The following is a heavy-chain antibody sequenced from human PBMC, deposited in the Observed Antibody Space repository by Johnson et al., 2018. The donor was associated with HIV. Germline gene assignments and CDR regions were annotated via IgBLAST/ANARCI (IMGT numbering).Heavy chain of an antibody. CDR3: ARDRSITMIVVVSGAFDI. J-gene: IGHJ3*02. V-gene: IGHV3-30*04. D-gene: IGHD3-22*01. CDR2: ISYDGSNK. Sequence: QVQLVESGGGLVQPGRSLRLSCAASGFTFSSYAMHWVRQAPGKGLEWVAVISYDGSNKYYADSVKGRFTISRDNSKNKVYLQMNSLRAEDTAVYYCARDRSITMIVVVSGAFDIWGQGTMVTVSS. CDR1: GFTFSSYA.